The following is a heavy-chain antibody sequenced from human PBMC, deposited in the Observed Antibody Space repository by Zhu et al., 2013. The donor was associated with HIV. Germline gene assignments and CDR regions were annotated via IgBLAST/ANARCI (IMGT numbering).Heavy chain of an antibody. CDR1: GYRFTTYW. V-gene: IGHV5-51*01. CDR2: IYPADSDT. D-gene: IGHD3-10*01. J-gene: IGHJ5*02. CDR3: ARSPHYGSGSYLT. Sequence: EVQLVQSGAEVKKPGESLKISCQGSGYRFTTYWIGWVRQMPGKGLEFMGIIYPADSDTRYSPSFQGQVTISADKSISTAYLQWSSLKASDTAMYYCARSPHYGSGSYLTWGQGTLVTVSS.